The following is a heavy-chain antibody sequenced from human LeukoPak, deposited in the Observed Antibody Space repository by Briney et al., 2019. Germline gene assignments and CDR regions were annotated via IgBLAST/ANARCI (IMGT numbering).Heavy chain of an antibody. V-gene: IGHV1-69*01. D-gene: IGHD2-2*01. Sequence: SVKVSCKASGGTCISYAISWVRQAPGQGLDWREGIIPSFGTANYAQKFQGRVTITADESTSTAYMELSSLRSEDTAVYYCARVRYCSSTSCEVPWGQGTLVTVSS. CDR2: IIPSFGTA. CDR1: GGTCISYA. CDR3: ARVRYCSSTSCEVP. J-gene: IGHJ5*02.